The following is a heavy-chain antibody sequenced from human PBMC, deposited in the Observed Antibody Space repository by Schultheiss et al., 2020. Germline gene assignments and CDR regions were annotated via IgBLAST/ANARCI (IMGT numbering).Heavy chain of an antibody. Sequence: SQTLSLTCAISGESVSSNNAAWNWIRQSPSRGLEWLGRTYYRSEWNYKYAPSVKGRISINPDTSKNQFSLQLNSVTPDDTAVYYCTSWRYDSWGQGTLVTVSS. V-gene: IGHV6-1*01. CDR1: GESVSSNNAA. D-gene: IGHD3-16*01. CDR3: TSWRYDS. CDR2: TYYRSEWNY. J-gene: IGHJ1*01.